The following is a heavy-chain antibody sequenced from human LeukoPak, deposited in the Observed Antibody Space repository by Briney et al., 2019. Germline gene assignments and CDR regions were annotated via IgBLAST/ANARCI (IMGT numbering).Heavy chain of an antibody. V-gene: IGHV4-59*08. J-gene: IGHJ4*02. CDR2: IYYSGST. Sequence: SETLSLTCTVSGGSISSYYWSWIRQPPGKGLEWIGYIYYSGSTNYNPSLKSRVTISVDTSKNQFSLKLSSVTAADTAVYYCARFMVRGVIKDYWGQGTLVTVSS. CDR3: ARFMVRGVIKDY. CDR1: GGSISSYY. D-gene: IGHD3-10*01.